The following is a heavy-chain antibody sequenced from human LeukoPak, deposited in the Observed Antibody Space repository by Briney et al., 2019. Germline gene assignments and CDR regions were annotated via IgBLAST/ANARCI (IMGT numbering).Heavy chain of an antibody. CDR2: MKPNSGNT. D-gene: IGHD3-3*01. J-gene: IGHJ5*02. Sequence: ASVKLSCKASAYTSTRYAINWERHPTREVIEWKGWMKPNSGNTNYAQKFQGRVTMTRNTSIRTAYMELSSLRSEDTAVYYCARGIRLDYDFWSGTWGWFDPWGQGTLVTVSS. CDR1: AYTSTRYA. V-gene: IGHV1-8*01. CDR3: ARGIRLDYDFWSGTWGWFDP.